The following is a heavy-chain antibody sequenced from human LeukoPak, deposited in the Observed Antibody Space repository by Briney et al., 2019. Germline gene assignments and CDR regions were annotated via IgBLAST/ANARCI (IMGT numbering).Heavy chain of an antibody. J-gene: IGHJ3*02. D-gene: IGHD3-10*01. CDR2: IIPIFGTA. CDR3: ARELLWFGELYRYDAFDI. Sequence: SVKVSCKASGGTFSSYAISWVRQAPGQGLEWMGGIIPIFGTANYAQKFQGRVTITADKSTSTAYMELSSLRSEDTAVYYCARELLWFGELYRYDAFDIWGQGTMVTVSS. CDR1: GGTFSSYA. V-gene: IGHV1-69*06.